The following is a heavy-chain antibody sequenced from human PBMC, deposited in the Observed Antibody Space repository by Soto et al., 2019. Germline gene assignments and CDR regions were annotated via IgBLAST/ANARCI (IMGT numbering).Heavy chain of an antibody. Sequence: GGSLRLSCAASGFTFSSYAMSWVRQAPGKGLEWVSAISGSGGSTYYADSVKGRFTISRDNSKNTLYLQMNSLRAEDTAVYYCAKDESGYSGYDFPYYFDYWGQGTLVNVSS. CDR3: AKDESGYSGYDFPYYFDY. J-gene: IGHJ4*02. V-gene: IGHV3-23*01. D-gene: IGHD5-12*01. CDR1: GFTFSSYA. CDR2: ISGSGGST.